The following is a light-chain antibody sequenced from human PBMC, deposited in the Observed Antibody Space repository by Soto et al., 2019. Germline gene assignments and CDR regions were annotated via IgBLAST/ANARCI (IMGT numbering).Light chain of an antibody. CDR3: QQYDSSLYT. V-gene: IGKV3-20*01. Sequence: EIVLTQSPGTLSLSPGDRATLSCRASQSVSSTYVAWYQQRPGQAPRLLIYGASSRATGIQDRFSGSESGTYLHHSISRLAPEDVAVYYWQQYDSSLYTCGQGTKLEIK. CDR1: QSVSSTY. J-gene: IGKJ2*01. CDR2: GAS.